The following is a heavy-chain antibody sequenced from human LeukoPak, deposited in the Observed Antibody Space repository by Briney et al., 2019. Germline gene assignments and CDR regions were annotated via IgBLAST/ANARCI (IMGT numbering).Heavy chain of an antibody. D-gene: IGHD6-13*01. CDR3: ARGFSRQLDLAPSWFDP. Sequence: ASVKVSCKASGGTFSSYAISWVRQAPGQGLEWMGRIIPILGIANYAQKFQGRVTITADKSTSTAYMELSSLRSEDTAVYYCARGFSRQLDLAPSWFDPWGQGTLVTVSS. CDR2: IIPILGIA. J-gene: IGHJ5*02. V-gene: IGHV1-69*04. CDR1: GGTFSSYA.